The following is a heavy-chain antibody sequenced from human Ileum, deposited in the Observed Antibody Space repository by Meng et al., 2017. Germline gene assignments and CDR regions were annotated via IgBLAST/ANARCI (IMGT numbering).Heavy chain of an antibody. D-gene: IGHD2-15*01. CDR2: MYHSGNT. CDR3: ARTTVGHCSGGNCVYYFDY. CDR1: GDSIRSGYY. V-gene: IGHV4-38-2*02. J-gene: IGHJ4*02. Sequence: SETLSLTCTVSGDSIRSGYYWGWIRQPPGKGLEWIGSMYHSGNTYYNSSLKSRVTISIHTSKNQFSLNLTSVTAADTAVYYCARTTVGHCSGGNCVYYFDYWGQGTLVTVSS.